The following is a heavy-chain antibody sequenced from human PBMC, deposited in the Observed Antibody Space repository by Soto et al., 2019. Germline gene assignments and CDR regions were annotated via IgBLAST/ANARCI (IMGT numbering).Heavy chain of an antibody. CDR2: ISGSGGST. CDR3: AKVFSLDALDI. CDR1: GFTFSSYA. J-gene: IGHJ3*02. Sequence: GGSRRLSCAASGFTFSSYAMSCVRQAPGKGLEWVSAISGSGGSTYYEDSVKGRFTISRDNSKNTLYLQMNSLRAEDTAVYYCAKVFSLDALDIWAQGTMVTVSS. V-gene: IGHV3-23*01.